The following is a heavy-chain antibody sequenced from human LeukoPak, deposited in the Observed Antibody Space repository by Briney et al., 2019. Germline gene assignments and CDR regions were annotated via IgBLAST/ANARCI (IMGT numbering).Heavy chain of an antibody. CDR1: GFTFSSYA. CDR3: AKPKTDTAMVKVSAFDI. Sequence: PGGSLRLSCAASGFTFSSYAMSWVRQAPGKGLEWVSAISGSGGSTYYADSVKGRFTISRDNSKNTLYLQMNSLRAEDTAVYYCAKPKTDTAMVKVSAFDIWGQGTMVTVSS. D-gene: IGHD5-18*01. V-gene: IGHV3-23*01. CDR2: ISGSGGST. J-gene: IGHJ3*02.